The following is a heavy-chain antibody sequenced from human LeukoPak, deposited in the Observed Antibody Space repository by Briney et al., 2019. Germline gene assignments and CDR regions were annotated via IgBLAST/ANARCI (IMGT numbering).Heavy chain of an antibody. CDR2: ISSSGHYI. CDR1: RFTFNVYN. D-gene: IGHD4/OR15-4a*01. CDR3: ARGKNRVVLTSRIQY. Sequence: KPGVSLRLSCAASRFTFNVYNMNWVRQAPGKGLEWVASISSSGHYIYYADSVKGRFTISRDIPKDSLYLQMHSLRPEDTAVYYCARGKNRVVLTSRIQYWGQGTLVTVSS. J-gene: IGHJ4*02. V-gene: IGHV3-21*01.